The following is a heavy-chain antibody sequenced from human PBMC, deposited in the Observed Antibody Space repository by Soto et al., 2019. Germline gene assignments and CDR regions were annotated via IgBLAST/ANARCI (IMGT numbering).Heavy chain of an antibody. D-gene: IGHD6-25*01. CDR2: IIPVFGTA. CDR1: GVTFSSSA. Sequence: QVQLVQSGAEVKKPGSSVKVSCKASGVTFSSSAISWVRQAPGQGLEWMGAIIPVFGTAHYAEKFQGRVTITADKPTSTAYMELSMIRSEDTAVYYFARERPERGKDVWGQGTTVTVSS. V-gene: IGHV1-69*06. J-gene: IGHJ6*02. CDR3: ARERPERGKDV.